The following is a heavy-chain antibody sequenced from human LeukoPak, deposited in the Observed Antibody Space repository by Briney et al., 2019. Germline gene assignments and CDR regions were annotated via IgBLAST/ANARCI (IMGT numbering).Heavy chain of an antibody. V-gene: IGHV3-30*02. D-gene: IGHD3-10*01. Sequence: GGSLRLSCAASGFTFSSYGMHWVRQAPGKGLEWVAFIRYDGSNKYYADSVKGRFTISRDNSKNTLYLQMNSLRAEDTAVYYCARDGAGSYYNNPRFDSWGQGTLVTVSS. CDR1: GFTFSSYG. CDR2: IRYDGSNK. J-gene: IGHJ4*02. CDR3: ARDGAGSYYNNPRFDS.